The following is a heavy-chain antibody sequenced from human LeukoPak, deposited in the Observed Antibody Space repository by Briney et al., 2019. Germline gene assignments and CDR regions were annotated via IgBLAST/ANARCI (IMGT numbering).Heavy chain of an antibody. J-gene: IGHJ5*02. Sequence: SGPTLVKPTQTLTLTCTFSGFSLSTSGVGVGWIRQPPGKALAWLALIYWNDDKRYSPSLKSRLTITKDTSKNQVVLTMTNMDPVDTATYYCAHRRPNSFEDWFDPWGQGTLVTVSS. V-gene: IGHV2-5*01. CDR2: IYWNDDK. CDR3: AHRRPNSFEDWFDP. CDR1: GFSLSTSGVG. D-gene: IGHD4-23*01.